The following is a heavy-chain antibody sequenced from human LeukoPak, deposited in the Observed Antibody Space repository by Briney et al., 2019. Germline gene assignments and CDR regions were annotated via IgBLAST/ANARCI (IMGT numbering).Heavy chain of an antibody. J-gene: IGHJ4*02. CDR1: GFTFSNYW. CDR2: IKQDGSEK. Sequence: GGSLRLSCTASGFTFSNYWLTWVRQAPGQGLEWVANIKQDGSEKHYVDSVKGRFTISRDNAKNSLYLQMNSLGAEDTAVYYCARDRQIAYWGQGTLVTVSS. V-gene: IGHV3-7*01. CDR3: ARDRQIAY.